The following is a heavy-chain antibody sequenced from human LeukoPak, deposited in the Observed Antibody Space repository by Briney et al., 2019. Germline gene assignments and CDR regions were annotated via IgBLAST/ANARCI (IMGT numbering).Heavy chain of an antibody. V-gene: IGHV3-33*01. J-gene: IGHJ4*02. D-gene: IGHD6-13*01. CDR3: ARAQDSSSWYLDS. Sequence: GGSLRLSCAASGFSISTYGMHWVCQAPGKGLEWVAVLWYDGVNTYYADSVKGRFTISRDNSKNTLYLQMNSLRAEDAAVYYCARAQDSSSWYLDSWGQGTLVTVSS. CDR2: LWYDGVNT. CDR1: GFSISTYG.